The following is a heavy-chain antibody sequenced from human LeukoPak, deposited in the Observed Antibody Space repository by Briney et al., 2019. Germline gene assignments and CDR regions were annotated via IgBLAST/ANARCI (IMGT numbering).Heavy chain of an antibody. J-gene: IGHJ4*02. Sequence: PSGTLSLTCAVSGGSISSSNWWNWVRQPPGEGLEWIGEIDHSGYTKYNPSLKSRVTISVDKSKNQFSLKLSSVTAADTAVYYCAANSGSGSYGYRGQGTLVTVSS. D-gene: IGHD3-10*01. CDR3: AANSGSGSYGY. CDR1: GGSISSSNW. CDR2: IDHSGYT. V-gene: IGHV4-4*02.